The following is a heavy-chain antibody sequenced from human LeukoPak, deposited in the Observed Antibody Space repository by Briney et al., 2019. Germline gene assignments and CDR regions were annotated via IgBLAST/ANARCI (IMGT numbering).Heavy chain of an antibody. D-gene: IGHD5-18*01. CDR3: ARAEVDTAMVPYFDY. J-gene: IGHJ4*02. CDR1: GGSISSYY. CDR2: IYYSGST. Sequence: PSETLSLTCTVSGGSISSYYWSWIRQPPGKGLEWIGYIYYSGSTNYNPSLKSRVTISVDTSKNQFSLKLSSVTAADTAVYYCARAEVDTAMVPYFDYWGQGTLVTVSS. V-gene: IGHV4-59*12.